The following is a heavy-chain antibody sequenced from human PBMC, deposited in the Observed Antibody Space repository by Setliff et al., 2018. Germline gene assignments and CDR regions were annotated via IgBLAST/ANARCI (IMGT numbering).Heavy chain of an antibody. Sequence: ASVKVSCKASGYTFTNYGITWVRQAPGQGLEWMGWINNYNFNTNYAQKLQGRVTITADEITSTAFMEVSSLRSDDTAVYYCLRLVRYCSRTSCQRTSGDEVWGQGTLVTVSS. V-gene: IGHV1-18*01. CDR2: INNYNFNT. J-gene: IGHJ4*02. CDR1: GYTFTNYG. CDR3: LRLVRYCSRTSCQRTSGDEV. D-gene: IGHD2-8*01.